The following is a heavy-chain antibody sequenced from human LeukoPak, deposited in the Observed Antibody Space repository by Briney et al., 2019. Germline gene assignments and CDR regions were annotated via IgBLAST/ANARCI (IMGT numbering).Heavy chain of an antibody. J-gene: IGHJ4*02. CDR1: GFTFSSYS. V-gene: IGHV3-21*04. CDR3: ASRKLGNDY. CDR2: ISSSSSYI. Sequence: PGGSLRLSCAASGFTFSSYSMNWVRQAPGKGLESVSSISSSSSYIYYADSVKGRFTISRDNAKNSLYLQMNSLRAEDTAVYYCASRKLGNDYWGQGTLVTVSS. D-gene: IGHD7-27*01.